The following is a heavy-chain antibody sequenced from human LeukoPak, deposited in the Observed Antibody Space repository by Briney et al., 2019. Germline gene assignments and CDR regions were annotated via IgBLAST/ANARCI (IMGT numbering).Heavy chain of an antibody. CDR3: GRGRRVVVAAPKAWFDH. CDR1: GGSFSGYY. D-gene: IGHD2-15*01. V-gene: IGHV4-34*01. J-gene: IGHJ5*02. CDR2: INHSGST. Sequence: SETLSLTCAVYGGSFSGYYWSWIRQPPGKGLEWIGEINHSGSTNYNPSLKSRVTISVDTSKNQFSLKLSSVTAADTAVYYCGRGRRVVVAAPKAWFDHWGQGTLVTVSS.